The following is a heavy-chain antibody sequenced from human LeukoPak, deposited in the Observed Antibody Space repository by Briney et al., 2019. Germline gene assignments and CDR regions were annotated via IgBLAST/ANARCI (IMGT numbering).Heavy chain of an antibody. Sequence: GGSLRLSCAASGFTFSTYWMRWVRQAPGKGLEWVANIKQDGSEKYYVDSMKGRFTISRDNAKNSLYLQMNSLRAEDTAVYYCAKVYSARTYAFDMWGQGTVVSVSA. V-gene: IGHV3-7*01. D-gene: IGHD6-6*01. CDR3: AKVYSARTYAFDM. CDR2: IKQDGSEK. CDR1: GFTFSTYW. J-gene: IGHJ3*02.